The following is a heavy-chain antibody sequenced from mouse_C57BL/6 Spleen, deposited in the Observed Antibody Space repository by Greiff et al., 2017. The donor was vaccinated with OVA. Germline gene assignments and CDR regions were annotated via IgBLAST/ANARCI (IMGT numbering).Heavy chain of an antibody. D-gene: IGHD4-1*01. J-gene: IGHJ2*01. Sequence: EVKLMESGEGLVKPGGSLKLSCAASGFTFSSYAMSWVRQTPEKRLEWVAYISSGGDYTYYADTVKGRFTISRDNARNTLYLQMSSLKSEDTAMYYCTREGLGGDYFDYWGQGTTRTVSS. CDR3: TREGLGGDYFDY. CDR2: ISSGGDYT. CDR1: GFTFSSYA. V-gene: IGHV5-9-1*02.